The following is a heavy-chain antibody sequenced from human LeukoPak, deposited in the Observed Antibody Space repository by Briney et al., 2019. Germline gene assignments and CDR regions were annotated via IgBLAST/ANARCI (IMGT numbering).Heavy chain of an antibody. D-gene: IGHD3-9*01. CDR3: ARADDISPRYYYGMDV. Sequence: GASVKVSCKVSGYTFTSYGISWVRQAPGQGLEWMGWISAYYGNTNYAQKLQGRVTLTTDTSTSTAYMELRSLTSDDTAVYFCARADDISPRYYYGMDVWGPGTTVSVSS. CDR1: GYTFTSYG. J-gene: IGHJ6*02. V-gene: IGHV1-18*01. CDR2: ISAYYGNT.